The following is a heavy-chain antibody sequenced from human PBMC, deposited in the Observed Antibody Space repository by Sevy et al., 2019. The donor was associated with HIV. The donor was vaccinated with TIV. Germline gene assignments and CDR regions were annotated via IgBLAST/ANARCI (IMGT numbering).Heavy chain of an antibody. D-gene: IGHD6-6*01. CDR1: GVSITRSY. CDR2: VYYTGKT. V-gene: IGHV4-59*01. Sequence: SETLSLTCNVSGVSITRSYWNWIRQTPGKGLEWIAFVYYTGKTNYNPSLKSRVTVSSDTSKSQFSLKLSSVTAADTAVYYCARGGAGRQFDYYYYMDVWGKGTTVTVSS. CDR3: ARGGAGRQFDYYYYMDV. J-gene: IGHJ6*03.